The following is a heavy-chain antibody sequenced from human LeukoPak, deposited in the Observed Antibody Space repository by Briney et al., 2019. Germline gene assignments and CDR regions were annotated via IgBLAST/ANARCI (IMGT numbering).Heavy chain of an antibody. D-gene: IGHD6-6*01. V-gene: IGHV1-8*03. Sequence: VASVKVSCKASGYTFTSYDINWVRQATGQGLEWMGWMNPNSGNTGYAQKFQGRVTITRNTSISTAYMELSSLRSEDTAVYYCARARIAARSVNWFNPWGQGTLVTVSS. CDR3: ARARIAARSVNWFNP. CDR2: MNPNSGNT. J-gene: IGHJ5*02. CDR1: GYTFTSYD.